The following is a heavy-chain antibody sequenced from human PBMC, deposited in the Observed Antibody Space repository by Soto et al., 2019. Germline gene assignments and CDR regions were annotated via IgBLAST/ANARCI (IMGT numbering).Heavy chain of an antibody. D-gene: IGHD6-6*01. V-gene: IGHV2-5*02. CDR1: GFSLSTSGVG. J-gene: IGHJ4*02. CDR3: AHSRPPRLLDY. Sequence: QITLKESGPTLVKPTQTLTLTCTFSGFSLSTSGVGVGWIRQPPGKALEWLALIYWDDDKRYSSSLNSRLTITKDTSKIQVVLTMTNMDPVDTATYYCAHSRPPRLLDYWGQGTLVTVSS. CDR2: IYWDDDK.